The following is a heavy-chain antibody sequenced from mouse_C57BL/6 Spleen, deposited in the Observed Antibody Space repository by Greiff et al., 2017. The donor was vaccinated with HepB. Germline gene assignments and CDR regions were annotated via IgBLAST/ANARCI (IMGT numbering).Heavy chain of an antibody. J-gene: IGHJ4*01. D-gene: IGHD3-2*02. V-gene: IGHV1-55*01. CDR3: ASDSSEDAMDY. CDR1: GYTFTSYW. Sequence: QVQLKQSGAELVKPGASVKMSCKASGYTFTSYWITWVKQRPGQGLEWIGDIYPGSGSTNYNEKFKSKATLTVDTSSSTAYMQLSSLTSEDSAVYYCASDSSEDAMDYWGQGTSVTVSS. CDR2: IYPGSGST.